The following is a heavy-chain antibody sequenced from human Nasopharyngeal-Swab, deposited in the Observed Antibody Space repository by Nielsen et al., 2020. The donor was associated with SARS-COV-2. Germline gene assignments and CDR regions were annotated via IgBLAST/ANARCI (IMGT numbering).Heavy chain of an antibody. CDR2: MNPNSGNT. D-gene: IGHD3-22*01. V-gene: IGHV1-8*01. Sequence: ASVKVSCKASGYTFTSYDINWVRQATGQGLEWMGWMNPNSGNTGYAQKCQGRVTMTRNTSISTAYMELSSLRSEDTAVYYCARGPRMYYYDSSGYYPYYYYYGMDVWGQGTTVTVSS. CDR3: ARGPRMYYYDSSGYYPYYYYYGMDV. CDR1: GYTFTSYD. J-gene: IGHJ6*02.